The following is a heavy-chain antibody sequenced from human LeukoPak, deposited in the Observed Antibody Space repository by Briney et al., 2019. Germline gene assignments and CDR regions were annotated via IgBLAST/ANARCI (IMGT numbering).Heavy chain of an antibody. Sequence: GASVKVSCKASGYTFIRYYMHWVRQAPGQGLEWMGIINPSGGGTSYAQKFQGRVTMTRDASTSTVYMELSRLRSEDTAVYYCARGDYGDRIDYWGQGTLVSVSS. D-gene: IGHD4-17*01. CDR3: ARGDYGDRIDY. CDR2: INPSGGGT. V-gene: IGHV1-46*01. CDR1: GYTFIRYY. J-gene: IGHJ4*02.